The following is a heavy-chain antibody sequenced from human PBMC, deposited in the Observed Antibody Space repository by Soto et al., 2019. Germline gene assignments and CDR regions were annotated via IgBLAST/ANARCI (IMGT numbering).Heavy chain of an antibody. CDR3: AREWGISDYYYMDV. CDR2: INHSGST. J-gene: IGHJ6*03. Sequence: QVQLQQWGAGLLKPSETLSLTCAVYGGSFSGYYWSWIRQPPGKGLEWLGEINHSGSTNYNPSLKSRVTISVDTSKNQFSVKLSSVTAADTAVYYCAREWGISDYYYMDVWGKGTTVTVSS. CDR1: GGSFSGYY. V-gene: IGHV4-34*01. D-gene: IGHD3-16*01.